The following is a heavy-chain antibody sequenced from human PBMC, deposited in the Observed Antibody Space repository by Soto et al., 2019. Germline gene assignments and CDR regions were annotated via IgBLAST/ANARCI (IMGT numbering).Heavy chain of an antibody. V-gene: IGHV1-3*04. Sequence: QVQLVQSGTEVEKPGASVRVSCKASGITSTTYAIHWVRQAPGQGLEWMGWINTGNGNTRYSQRFRGRVSLTTDTSASTASMDLSSLTSEDTAAYYCARAITGYVTWGQGTLITVSS. CDR2: INTGNGNT. CDR3: ARAITGYVT. J-gene: IGHJ5*02. D-gene: IGHD5-12*01. CDR1: GITSTTYA.